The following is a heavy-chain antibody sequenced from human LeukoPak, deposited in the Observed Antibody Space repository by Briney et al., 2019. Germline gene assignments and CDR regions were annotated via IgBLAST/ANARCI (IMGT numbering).Heavy chain of an antibody. CDR1: GYTFTNYG. V-gene: IGHV1-18*01. CDR3: ARAPAVTTGSLMVY. J-gene: IGHJ4*02. D-gene: IGHD4-17*01. Sequence: ASVKVSCKASGYTFTNYGISWVRQAPGQGLEWMGWISAYNGNTNYAQKLQGRVTMTTDTPTSTAYMELRSLRSDDTAVYYCARAPAVTTGSLMVYWGQGTLVTVSS. CDR2: ISAYNGNT.